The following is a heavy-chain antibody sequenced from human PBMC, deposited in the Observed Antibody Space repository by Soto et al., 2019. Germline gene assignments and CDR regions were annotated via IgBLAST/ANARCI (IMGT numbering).Heavy chain of an antibody. V-gene: IGHV3-33*01. Sequence: GGSLRLSCAASGGPFSRFGMHWVRQVPGKGLEWVALIWYHGKNEDYADSVKGRFTISRDNSKNTLYLHMNSLRAEDTAVYYCARRGDSSGYFPNSYDMWGQGTMVTVSS. CDR2: IWYHGKNE. CDR3: ARRGDSSGYFPNSYDM. D-gene: IGHD3-22*01. CDR1: GGPFSRFG. J-gene: IGHJ3*02.